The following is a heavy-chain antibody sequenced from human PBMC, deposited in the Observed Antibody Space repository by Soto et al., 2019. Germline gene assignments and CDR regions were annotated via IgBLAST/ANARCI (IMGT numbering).Heavy chain of an antibody. D-gene: IGHD3-10*01. J-gene: IGHJ6*02. V-gene: IGHV3-21*06. CDR2: ISSGSSYI. CDR3: ARSSGGSGKLWNYYGMDV. CDR1: GFTFSSYS. Sequence: VQLVESGGGLVKPGGSLRLSCAASGFTFSSYSMNWVRQAPGKGLEWVSSISSGSSYIYYADSVKGRFTISRDNAKNSLYLQMSSLRAEDTAVYYCARSSGGSGKLWNYYGMDVWGQGTTVTVSS.